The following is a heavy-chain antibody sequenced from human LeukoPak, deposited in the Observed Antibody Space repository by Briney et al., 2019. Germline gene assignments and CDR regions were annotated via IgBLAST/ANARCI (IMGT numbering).Heavy chain of an antibody. V-gene: IGHV4-59*01. CDR2: IYYSGST. D-gene: IGHD3-22*01. CDR3: ARGHYYDSSGYYQYYYYYYYMDV. J-gene: IGHJ6*03. Sequence: PSETLSLTCTVSGGSISSYYWSWIRQPPGKGLEWIGYIYYSGSTHYNPSLKSRVTISVDTSKNQFSLKLSSVTAADTAVYYCARGHYYDSSGYYQYYYYYYYMDVWGKGTTVTISS. CDR1: GGSISSYY.